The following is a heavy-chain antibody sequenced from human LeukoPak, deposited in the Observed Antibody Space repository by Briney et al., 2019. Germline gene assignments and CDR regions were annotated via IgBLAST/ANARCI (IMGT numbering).Heavy chain of an antibody. D-gene: IGHD3-22*01. CDR3: ARDHRPSHDSSAYYYPGDY. V-gene: IGHV1-46*01. CDR1: GYTFTSYY. CDR2: INPSGGTT. J-gene: IGHJ4*02. Sequence: ASVKVSCKASGYTFTSYYIHWVRQAPGQGLEWMVIINPSGGTTSYAQKFQGRLTMTRDTSTSTVYMELSSLRSEDTAVYYCARDHRPSHDSSAYYYPGDYWGQGTLVTVSS.